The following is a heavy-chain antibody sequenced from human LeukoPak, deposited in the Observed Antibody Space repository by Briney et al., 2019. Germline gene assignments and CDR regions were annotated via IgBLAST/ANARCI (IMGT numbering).Heavy chain of an antibody. V-gene: IGHV3-33*01. Sequence: PGRSLRLSCAASGFTFSSNGMHWVRQAPGKGLEWVALIWYDGSNKFYADSVKGRFTISRDNSKNTLYLQMNSLRAEDTAVYYCACTGRGNYDSIDYWGQGTLVTVSS. CDR2: IWYDGSNK. J-gene: IGHJ4*02. CDR1: GFTFSSNG. D-gene: IGHD3-22*01. CDR3: ACTGRGNYDSIDY.